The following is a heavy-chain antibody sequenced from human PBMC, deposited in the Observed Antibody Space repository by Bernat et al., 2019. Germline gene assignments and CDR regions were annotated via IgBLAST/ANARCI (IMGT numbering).Heavy chain of an antibody. CDR3: ARGSNCRYLSDDFHI. CDR2: IYSGGST. V-gene: IGHV3-53*01. D-gene: IGHD1-20*01. Sequence: EVQLVESGGGLIQPGGSLRLSCAASGFTVSSISMSWVRQAPGKGLEWVAVIYSGGSTYYSDSVKGRFTISRDNSKSTLYLQMNSLRAEDTAVYYCARGSNCRYLSDDFHIWGQGTMVTVSS. J-gene: IGHJ3*02. CDR1: GFTVSSIS.